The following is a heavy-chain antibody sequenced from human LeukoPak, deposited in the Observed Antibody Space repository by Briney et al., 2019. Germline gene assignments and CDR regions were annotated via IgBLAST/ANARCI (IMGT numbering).Heavy chain of an antibody. CDR1: GFTFSSYN. CDR2: ISTTSSHI. V-gene: IGHV3-21*01. Sequence: GGSLRLSCAASGFTFSSYNMNWVRQAPGKGLDWVSSISTTSSHISYTDSVKGRFTISRDNAKNPLYLQMNSLRAEDTAVYYCARGRSGGSYGTFVYWGQGTLVTVSS. D-gene: IGHD1-26*01. J-gene: IGHJ4*02. CDR3: ARGRSGGSYGTFVY.